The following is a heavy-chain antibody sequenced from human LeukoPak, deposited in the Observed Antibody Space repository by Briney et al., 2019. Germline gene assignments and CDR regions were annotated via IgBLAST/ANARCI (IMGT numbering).Heavy chain of an antibody. Sequence: GGSLRLSCAASGFTFSSYGMSWVRQAPGKGLEWVSAISGSGGSTYYADSVKGRFTISRDNSKNTLYLQMNSLRAEDTAVYYCAKWGITMVRGVIGTVFDYWGQGTLVTVSS. CDR1: GFTFSSYG. V-gene: IGHV3-23*01. CDR3: AKWGITMVRGVIGTVFDY. CDR2: ISGSGGST. D-gene: IGHD3-10*01. J-gene: IGHJ4*02.